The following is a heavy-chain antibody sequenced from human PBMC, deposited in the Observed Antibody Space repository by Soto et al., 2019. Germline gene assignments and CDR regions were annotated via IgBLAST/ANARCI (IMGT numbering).Heavy chain of an antibody. CDR1: GFTFSSYA. D-gene: IGHD3-10*01. Sequence: PGGSLRLSCAASGFTFSSYAMSWVRQAPGKGLEWVSAISGSGGSTYYADSVKGRFTISRDNSKNTLYLQMNSLRAEDTAVYYCAKGPNTHTPFMSGSYGNYYFDYWGQGTLVTVPQ. CDR3: AKGPNTHTPFMSGSYGNYYFDY. V-gene: IGHV3-23*01. CDR2: ISGSGGST. J-gene: IGHJ4*02.